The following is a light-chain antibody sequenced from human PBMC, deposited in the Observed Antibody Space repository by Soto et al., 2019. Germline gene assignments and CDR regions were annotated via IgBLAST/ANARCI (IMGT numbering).Light chain of an antibody. CDR1: SSDVGEWNY. CDR2: EVN. CDR3: SSYAGSNNYV. J-gene: IGLJ1*01. V-gene: IGLV2-8*01. Sequence: LTQPPSASGSPGQSVTISCTGTSSDVGEWNYVSWYQHHPGKAPKLMIYEVNKRPSGVPDRFSGSKSGNTASLTVSGLQAEDEADYYCSSYAGSNNYVFGGGTKVTVL.